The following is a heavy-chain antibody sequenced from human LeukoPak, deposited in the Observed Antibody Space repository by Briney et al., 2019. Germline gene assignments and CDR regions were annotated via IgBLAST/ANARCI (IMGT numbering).Heavy chain of an antibody. CDR3: ARVPSAGYCSGGSCYSGFVLDY. CDR2: IYYSGST. V-gene: IGHV4-31*03. CDR1: GGSISSGGYY. Sequence: PSQTLSLTCSVSGGSISSGGYYWSWIRQHLGKGLEWIGYIYYSGSTYYNPSLKSRVTISVDTSKNQFSLKLSSVTAADTAVYYCARVPSAGYCSGGSCYSGFVLDYWGQGTLVTVSS. D-gene: IGHD2-15*01. J-gene: IGHJ4*02.